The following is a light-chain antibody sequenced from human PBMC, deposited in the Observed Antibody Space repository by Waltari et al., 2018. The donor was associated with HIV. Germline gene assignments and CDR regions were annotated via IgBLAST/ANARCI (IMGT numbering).Light chain of an antibody. CDR1: SSDVGNYNL. J-gene: IGLJ2*01. Sequence: QSALTQPASVSGSPGQSITISCTGTSSDVGNYNLVSWYQQHPGKAPKLMSYEVTERPSGVSNRFSGSKSGYTASLTISGLQAEDEADYYCCSYAGGSTLLFGGGTKLTVL. CDR2: EVT. CDR3: CSYAGGSTLL. V-gene: IGLV2-23*02.